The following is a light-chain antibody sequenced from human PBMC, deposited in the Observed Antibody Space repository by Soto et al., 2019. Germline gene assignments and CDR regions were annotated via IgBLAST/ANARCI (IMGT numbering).Light chain of an antibody. Sequence: QSALTQPASVSGSPGQSITISCTGTSSDIGLSNYVSWYQQHPGKAPKLMIYDVSNRPSGVSNRFSGSKSGNTASLTISGLQAEDGADYYCSSYTISDTLVFGGGTKLTVL. CDR3: SSYTISDTLV. CDR2: DVS. J-gene: IGLJ2*01. CDR1: SSDIGLSNY. V-gene: IGLV2-14*01.